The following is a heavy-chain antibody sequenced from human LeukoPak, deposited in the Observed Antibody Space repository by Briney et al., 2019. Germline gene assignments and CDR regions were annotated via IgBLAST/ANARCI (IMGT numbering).Heavy chain of an antibody. J-gene: IGHJ5*02. CDR3: AREDSSGWYNSWFDP. D-gene: IGHD6-19*01. Sequence: GGSLRLSCAASGFTFSSYSMNWVRQAPGKGLEWVSSISSSSSYIYYADSVKGRFTISRDNAKNSLYLQMNSLRAEDTAVYYCAREDSSGWYNSWFDPWGQGTLVTVSS. V-gene: IGHV3-21*01. CDR1: GFTFSSYS. CDR2: ISSSSSYI.